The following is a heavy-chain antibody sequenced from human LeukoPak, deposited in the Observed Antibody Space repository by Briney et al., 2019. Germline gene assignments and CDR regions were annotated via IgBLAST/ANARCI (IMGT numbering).Heavy chain of an antibody. CDR3: TTGEGPRSNYYFDY. Sequence: GGSLRLSCAASGFTASGFTFRKAWMSWVRQAPGKGLEWVGRIKNKDQGETTDYAAPVKGRFTISRDGSESTLYLQMNSLKAEDTAVYYCTTGEGPRSNYYFDYWGQGTLVTVSS. J-gene: IGHJ4*02. V-gene: IGHV3-15*01. CDR1: GFTFRKAW. D-gene: IGHD2/OR15-2a*01. CDR2: IKNKDQGETT.